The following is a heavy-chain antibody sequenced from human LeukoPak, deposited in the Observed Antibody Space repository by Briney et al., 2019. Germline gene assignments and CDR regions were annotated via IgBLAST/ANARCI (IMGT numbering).Heavy chain of an antibody. CDR3: ASSKRWLPFDY. V-gene: IGHV4-39*01. CDR1: GGSISSSSYY. D-gene: IGHD5-24*01. CDR2: IYYSGST. Sequence: SETLSLTCTVSGGSISSSSYYWGWIRQPPGKGLEWIGSIYYSGSTYYNPSLKSRVTISVDTSKNQFSLKLSSVTAADTAVYYCASSKRWLPFDYWGQGTLVTVSS. J-gene: IGHJ4*02.